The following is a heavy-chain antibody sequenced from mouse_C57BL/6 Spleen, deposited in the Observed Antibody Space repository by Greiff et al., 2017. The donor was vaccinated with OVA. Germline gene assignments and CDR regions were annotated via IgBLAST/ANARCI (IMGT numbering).Heavy chain of an antibody. J-gene: IGHJ2*01. D-gene: IGHD2-3*01. CDR2: IYPGNSDT. V-gene: IGHV1-5*01. Sequence: VQLQQSGTVLARPGASVKMSCKTSGYTFTGYWMHWVKQRPGQGLEWIGAIYPGNSDTSYNQKFKGKAKLTAVTSASTAYMELSSLTNEDSAVYYCTRQVFYDGYYVDYWGQGTTLTVSS. CDR1: GYTFTGYW. CDR3: TRQVFYDGYYVDY.